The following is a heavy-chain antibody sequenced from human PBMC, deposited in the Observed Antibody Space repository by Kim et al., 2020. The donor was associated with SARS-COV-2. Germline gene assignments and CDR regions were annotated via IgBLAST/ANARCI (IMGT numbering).Heavy chain of an antibody. CDR3: ARGANTLSAFDL. CDR2: T. Sequence: TQDAERCKGRVTMTRDTSISTVYMELSRLKSDDTAVYYCARGANTLSAFDLWGQGTMVTVSS. J-gene: IGHJ3*01. V-gene: IGHV1-2*02.